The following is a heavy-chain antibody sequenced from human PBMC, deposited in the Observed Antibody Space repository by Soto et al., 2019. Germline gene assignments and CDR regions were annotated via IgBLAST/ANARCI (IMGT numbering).Heavy chain of an antibody. J-gene: IGHJ4*02. CDR2: IYYSGST. D-gene: IGHD3-3*01. V-gene: IGHV4-61*01. Sequence: PSETLSLTINVSGGSVSSGSYYWSWIRQPPWKGLEWIVYIYYSGSTNYNPSLKSRVTISVDTSKNQFSLKLSSVTAADTPAYYCATAPSQYYDFWRGHFDYCAQGTLVTVSS. CDR1: GGSVSSGSYY. CDR3: ATAPSQYYDFWRGHFDY.